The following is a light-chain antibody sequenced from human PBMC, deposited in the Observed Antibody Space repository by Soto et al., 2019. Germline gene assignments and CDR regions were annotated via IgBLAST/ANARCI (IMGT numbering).Light chain of an antibody. Sequence: ETVMTQSPGTLSVSLGERATLSCRASQSVSIHLAWYQQKPGQAPRLLIYGASTRATGIPARFSGSGSGTDFTLSISSLEPEDFAVYYCQQRTDRPPWTFGQGTKVDIK. CDR2: GAS. CDR1: QSVSIH. J-gene: IGKJ1*01. V-gene: IGKV3-11*01. CDR3: QQRTDRPPWT.